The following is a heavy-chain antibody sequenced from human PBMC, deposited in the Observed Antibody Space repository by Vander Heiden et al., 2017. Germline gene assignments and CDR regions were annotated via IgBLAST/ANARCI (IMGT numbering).Heavy chain of an antibody. CDR3: TRRGTGGDSADY. J-gene: IGHJ4*02. V-gene: IGHV3-21*01. D-gene: IGHD3-16*01. Sequence: EVQLVASGGGLVKPGGSLRLSCAASGFTFSDYSMNWVRRAPGKGREWVSAMNSASAYIYYADCVKGRCTISRDNAKNSLYLQMNSLRAEDTAVYYCTRRGTGGDSADYWGQGTLVTVSS. CDR2: MNSASAYI. CDR1: GFTFSDYS.